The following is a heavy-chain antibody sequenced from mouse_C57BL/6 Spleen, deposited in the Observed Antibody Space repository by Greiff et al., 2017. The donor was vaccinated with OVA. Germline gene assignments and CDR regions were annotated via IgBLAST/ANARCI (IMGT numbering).Heavy chain of an antibody. V-gene: IGHV6-3*01. CDR3: TATYYGNPWFAY. J-gene: IGHJ3*01. D-gene: IGHD2-10*01. CDR2: IRLKSDNYAT. CDR1: GFTFSNYW. Sequence: EVKVEESGGGLVQPGGSMKLSCVASGFTFSNYWMNWVRQSPEKGLEWVAQIRLKSDNYATHYAESVKGRFTISRDDSKSSVYLQMNNLRAEDTGIYYCTATYYGNPWFAYGGQGTLVTVSA.